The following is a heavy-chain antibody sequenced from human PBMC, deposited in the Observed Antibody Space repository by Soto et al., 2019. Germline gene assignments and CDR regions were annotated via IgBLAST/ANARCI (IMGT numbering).Heavy chain of an antibody. CDR1: GGSISSNW. V-gene: IGHV4-4*02. Sequence: SETLSLTCTVSGGSISSNWWSWVRQPPGKGLEWIGEIYHSGSTNYNPSLKSRVTISVDKSKNQFSLKLSSVTAADTAVYYCAKGDDFWSGYYVRYYYYGMDVWGQGTTVTVSS. J-gene: IGHJ6*02. CDR2: IYHSGST. CDR3: AKGDDFWSGYYVRYYYYGMDV. D-gene: IGHD3-3*01.